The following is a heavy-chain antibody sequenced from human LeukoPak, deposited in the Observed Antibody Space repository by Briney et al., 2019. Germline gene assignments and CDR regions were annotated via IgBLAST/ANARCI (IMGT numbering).Heavy chain of an antibody. Sequence: PGGSLRLSCAASGFTFSDYYMSWIRQASGKGLEWVSYISSSGSTIYYADSVKGRFTISRDNAKNSLYLQMNSLRAEDTAVYYCARFYYGSGRPTQLDYWGQGTLVTVSS. CDR3: ARFYYGSGRPTQLDY. D-gene: IGHD3-10*01. J-gene: IGHJ4*02. V-gene: IGHV3-11*01. CDR1: GFTFSDYY. CDR2: ISSSGSTI.